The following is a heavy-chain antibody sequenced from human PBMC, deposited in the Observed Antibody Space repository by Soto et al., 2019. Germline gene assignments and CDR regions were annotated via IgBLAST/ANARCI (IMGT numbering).Heavy chain of an antibody. CDR1: GFTFSSYA. CDR2: ISYDGSNK. V-gene: IGHV3-30-3*01. D-gene: IGHD6-19*01. CDR3: ARDPYSSGPVSFDY. Sequence: PGGSLRLSCAASGFTFSSYAMHWVRQAPGKGLEWVAVISYDGSNKYYADSVKGRFTISRDNSKNTLYLQMNSLRAEDTAVYYCARDPYSSGPVSFDYWGQGTLVTVSS. J-gene: IGHJ4*02.